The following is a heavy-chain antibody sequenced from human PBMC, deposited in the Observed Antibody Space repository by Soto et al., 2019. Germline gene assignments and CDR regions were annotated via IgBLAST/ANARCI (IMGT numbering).Heavy chain of an antibody. J-gene: IGHJ3*02. D-gene: IGHD6-19*01. CDR1: GFTFSSYW. CDR3: ASGYSSGRGAFDI. V-gene: IGHV3-74*01. CDR2: INSDGSST. Sequence: GGSLRLSCAASGFTFSSYWMHWVRQAPGKGLVWVSRINSDGSSTSYADSVKGRFTISRDNAKNTLYLQMNSLRAEDTAVYYCASGYSSGRGAFDIWGQGTMVTVSS.